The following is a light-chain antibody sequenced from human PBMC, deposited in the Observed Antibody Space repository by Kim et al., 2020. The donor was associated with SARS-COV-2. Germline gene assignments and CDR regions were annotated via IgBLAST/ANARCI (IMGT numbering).Light chain of an antibody. J-gene: IGKJ4*01. CDR2: AAS. CDR3: QKYNTVPLT. V-gene: IGKV1-27*01. Sequence: TSVGARVTITCRASQDIGNYVAWYQQKPGKVPKLLIYAASTLQSGVPSRFSGSGSVTDFTLTISSLQPEDVATYYCQKYNTVPLTFGGGTKVDIK. CDR1: QDIGNY.